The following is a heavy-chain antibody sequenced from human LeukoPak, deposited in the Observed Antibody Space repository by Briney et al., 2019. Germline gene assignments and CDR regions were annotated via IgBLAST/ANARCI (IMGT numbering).Heavy chain of an antibody. V-gene: IGHV4-59*11. CDR1: GDSISSHY. Sequence: SETLSLTCTVAGDSISSHYWSWIRQSPEKGLEWVGQISYGGNTKYNPSLRGRVTISADTSKFSLKLTSVTAADTAVYYCARGRVYFYGSGSRYLDDAFDLWGQGTTVTVSS. D-gene: IGHD3-10*01. J-gene: IGHJ3*01. CDR3: ARGRVYFYGSGSRYLDDAFDL. CDR2: ISYGGNT.